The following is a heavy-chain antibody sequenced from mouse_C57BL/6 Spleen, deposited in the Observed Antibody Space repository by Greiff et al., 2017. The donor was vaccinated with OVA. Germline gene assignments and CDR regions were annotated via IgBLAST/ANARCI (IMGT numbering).Heavy chain of an antibody. CDR2: IDPSDSYT. CDR3: ARSGYYGSSPSFAY. CDR1: GYTFTSYW. D-gene: IGHD1-1*01. V-gene: IGHV1-69*01. Sequence: QVQLQQPGAELVMPGASVKLSCKASGYTFTSYWMHWVKQRPGQGLEWIGEIDPSDSYTNYNQKVKGKSTLTVDKSSSTAYMQLSSLTSEDSAVDYCARSGYYGSSPSFAYWGQGTLVTVSA. J-gene: IGHJ3*01.